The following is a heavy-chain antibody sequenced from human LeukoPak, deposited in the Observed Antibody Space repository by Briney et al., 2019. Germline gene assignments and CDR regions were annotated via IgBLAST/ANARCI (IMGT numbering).Heavy chain of an antibody. V-gene: IGHV3-21*01. CDR2: ISSSSSYI. CDR3: VRGGIRGSWYVFGFFDY. J-gene: IGHJ4*02. D-gene: IGHD6-13*01. CDR1: GFTFSSYS. Sequence: PGGSLRLSCAASGFTFSSYSMNWVRQAPGKGLEWVSSISSSSSYIYYADSVKGRFTISRDNAKNSLYLQMNSLRAEDTAVYYCVRGGIRGSWYVFGFFDYWGQGTLVTVSS.